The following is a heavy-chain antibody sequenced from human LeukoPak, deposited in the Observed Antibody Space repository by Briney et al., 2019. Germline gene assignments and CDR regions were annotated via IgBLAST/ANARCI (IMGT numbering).Heavy chain of an antibody. CDR1: GYTFTSYG. Sequence: ASVKVSCKASGYTFTSYGISWVRQAPGQGLEWMGWISAYNGNTNYAQKLQGRVIMTTDTSTSTAYMELRSLRSDDTAVYYCARDGGCSSTSCQYNWFDPWGQGTLVTVSS. CDR3: ARDGGCSSTSCQYNWFDP. CDR2: ISAYNGNT. V-gene: IGHV1-18*01. J-gene: IGHJ5*02. D-gene: IGHD2-2*01.